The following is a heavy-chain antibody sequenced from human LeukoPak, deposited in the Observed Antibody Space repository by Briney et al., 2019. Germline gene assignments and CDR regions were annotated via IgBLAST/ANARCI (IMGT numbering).Heavy chain of an antibody. CDR2: ISESSTSI. CDR1: GFTFSSYS. V-gene: IGHV3-48*01. J-gene: IGHJ4*02. Sequence: PGGSLRLSCAASGFTFSSYSMNWVRQAPGKGLEWVSYISESSTSIYYAGSVKGRFTISRDNAKNSLYLQMNSLRAEDTAVYYCARRLDYWGQGTLVTVSS. CDR3: ARRLDY.